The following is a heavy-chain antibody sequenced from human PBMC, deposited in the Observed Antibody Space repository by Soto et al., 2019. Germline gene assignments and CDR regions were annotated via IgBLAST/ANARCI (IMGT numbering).Heavy chain of an antibody. CDR2: IDYSGTA. CDR3: ARTTGRHLDF. V-gene: IGHV4-38-2*01. Sequence: SETLSLTCGVSGYSIRSGYYWGWIRQPPGKGLEWIGNIDYSGTAYFNPSLGTRVTFPVDTSKNQFSLTLYSVTAADTAVYYCARTTGRHLDFWGQGILVTVSS. J-gene: IGHJ4*02. CDR1: GYSIRSGYY. D-gene: IGHD4-4*01.